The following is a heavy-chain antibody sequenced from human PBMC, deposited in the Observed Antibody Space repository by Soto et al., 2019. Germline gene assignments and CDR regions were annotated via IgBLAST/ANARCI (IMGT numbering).Heavy chain of an antibody. V-gene: IGHV3-33*01. Sequence: QVQLVESGGGVAQPGRSLRLSCAASGFTFSSFAMHWVRQAPGKGLEWVAFIWYDGSNTHYADSVKGRFTISRDNSKNTLYLQMNSLRADDTAVYYCARDPPDSYETSGYFDFAYWGQGTLVTVSS. CDR2: IWYDGSNT. CDR1: GFTFSSFA. J-gene: IGHJ4*02. CDR3: ARDPPDSYETSGYFDFAY. D-gene: IGHD3-22*01.